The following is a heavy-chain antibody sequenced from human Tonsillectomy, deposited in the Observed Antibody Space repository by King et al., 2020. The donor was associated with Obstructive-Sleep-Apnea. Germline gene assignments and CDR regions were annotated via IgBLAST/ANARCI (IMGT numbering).Heavy chain of an antibody. V-gene: IGHV5-10-1*01. J-gene: IGHJ4*02. CDR3: ARRRGVYGSGSLGY. CDR2: IDPSDSYT. D-gene: IGHD3-10*01. Sequence: VQLVESGAEVKKPGESLRISCKGSGYSFTDYWITWGRQIPGKGLGWMGRIDPSDSYTNYSPSFQGHVTLSVDKSITTASLQWRSLKASDTAMYYCARRRGVYGSGSLGYWGQGTLVTVSS. CDR1: GYSFTDYW.